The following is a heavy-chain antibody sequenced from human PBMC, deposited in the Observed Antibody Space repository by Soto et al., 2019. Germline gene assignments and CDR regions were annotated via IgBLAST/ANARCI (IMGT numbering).Heavy chain of an antibody. Sequence: GASVKVSCKASGGTFSSYTISWVRQAPGQGLEWMGRIIPILGIANYAQKFQGRVTITADKSTSTAYMELSSLRSEDTAVYYCARDVGGSRFVYYFDYWGQGTLVTVSS. D-gene: IGHD1-26*01. CDR2: IIPILGIA. CDR3: ARDVGGSRFVYYFDY. CDR1: GGTFSSYT. V-gene: IGHV1-69*04. J-gene: IGHJ4*02.